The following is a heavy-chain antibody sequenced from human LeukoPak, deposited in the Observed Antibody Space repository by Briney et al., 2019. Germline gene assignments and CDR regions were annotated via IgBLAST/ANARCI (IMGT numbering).Heavy chain of an antibody. CDR3: ARRSWGRYYDSSGYYYAIFDY. CDR1: GGSISSSSYY. J-gene: IGHJ4*02. CDR2: IYYSGST. D-gene: IGHD3-22*01. V-gene: IGHV4-39*01. Sequence: SETLSLTCTVSGGSISSSSYYWGWIRQPPGKGLEWIGNIYYSGSTYYNPSLKSRVTISVDTSKNQFSLKLSSVTAADMAVYYCARRSWGRYYDSSGYYYAIFDYWGQGTLVTVSS.